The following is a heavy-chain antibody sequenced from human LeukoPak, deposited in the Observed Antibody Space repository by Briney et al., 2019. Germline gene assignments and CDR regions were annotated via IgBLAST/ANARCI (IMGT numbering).Heavy chain of an antibody. CDR2: INPNSGGT. V-gene: IGHV1-2*02. CDR3: ARDLYQWLPSTRPRDYYYYMDV. D-gene: IGHD6-19*01. J-gene: IGHJ6*03. Sequence: ASVKVSCKASGYTFTGYYIHWVRQAPGQGLEYMGWINPNSGGTNYAQKFQGGVTMTRDTSISTAYMELSRLRSDDTAVYYCARDLYQWLPSTRPRDYYYYMDVWGEGTTVTVSS. CDR1: GYTFTGYY.